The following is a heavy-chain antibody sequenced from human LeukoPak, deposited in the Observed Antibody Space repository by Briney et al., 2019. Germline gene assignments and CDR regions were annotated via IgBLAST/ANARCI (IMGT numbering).Heavy chain of an antibody. CDR2: IFYSGST. D-gene: IGHD4-17*01. Sequence: SETLSLTCTVSGGSISSSSYYWGWIRQPPGKGLEWLGTIFYSGSTYYNPSLKSRVTISLDTSKNQLSLKLSSVTAADTAVYYCARLATVTTKFYFDYWGQGTLVTVSS. V-gene: IGHV4-39*01. CDR3: ARLATVTTKFYFDY. CDR1: GGSISSSSYY. J-gene: IGHJ4*02.